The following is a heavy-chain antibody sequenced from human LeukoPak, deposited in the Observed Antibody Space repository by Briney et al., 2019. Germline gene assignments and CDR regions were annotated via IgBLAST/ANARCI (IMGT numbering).Heavy chain of an antibody. CDR1: GFTFSSYG. V-gene: IGHV3-30*02. Sequence: PGGSLRLSCAASGFTFSSYGMHWVRQAPGKGLEWVAFIRYDGSNKYYADSVKGRFTISRDNSKNTLYLQMNSLRAEDTAVYYCAMMGGHSSGYYYHRAHDYWGQGTLVTVSS. J-gene: IGHJ4*02. D-gene: IGHD3-22*01. CDR3: AMMGGHSSGYYYHRAHDY. CDR2: IRYDGSNK.